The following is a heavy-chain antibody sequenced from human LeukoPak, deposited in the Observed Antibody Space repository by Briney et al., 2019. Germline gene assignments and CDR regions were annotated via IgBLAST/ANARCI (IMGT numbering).Heavy chain of an antibody. CDR1: GGSISSYY. Sequence: PSETLSLTCTVSGGSISSYYWSWIRQPAGKGLEWIGRIYTSGSTNYNPSLKSRVTMSVDTSKNQFSLELSSVTAADTAVYYCARSGSSGWYTSAFDIWGQGTMVTVSS. D-gene: IGHD6-19*01. J-gene: IGHJ3*02. CDR3: ARSGSSGWYTSAFDI. CDR2: IYTSGST. V-gene: IGHV4-4*07.